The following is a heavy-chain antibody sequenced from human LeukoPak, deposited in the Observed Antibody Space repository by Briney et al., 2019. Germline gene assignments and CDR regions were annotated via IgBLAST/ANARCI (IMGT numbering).Heavy chain of an antibody. Sequence: GGSLRLSCAASGFTYSSYSMNWVRQAPGKGREGVSYISSSSSTKYYAESVKGRYTISRDNDKNALYLKMNSLRAEDTAVYYCARGVAGTFPNFDYWGQGTLVTVSS. V-gene: IGHV3-48*04. CDR1: GFTYSSYS. CDR2: ISSSSSTK. CDR3: ARGVAGTFPNFDY. D-gene: IGHD6-13*01. J-gene: IGHJ4*02.